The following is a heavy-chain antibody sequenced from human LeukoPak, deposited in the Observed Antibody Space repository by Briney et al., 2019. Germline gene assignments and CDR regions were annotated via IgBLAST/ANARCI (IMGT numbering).Heavy chain of an antibody. CDR3: ARDHHRRLYDSQARDTFDI. D-gene: IGHD3-22*01. V-gene: IGHV3-21*01. CDR1: GFTFSSYS. CDR2: ISSSSSYI. J-gene: IGHJ3*02. Sequence: NPGGSLRLSCAASGFTFSSYSMNWVRQAPGKGLEWVSSISSSSSYIYYADSVKGRFTISRDNAKNSLYLQMNSLRAEDTAVYYCARDHHRRLYDSQARDTFDIWGQGTMVTVSS.